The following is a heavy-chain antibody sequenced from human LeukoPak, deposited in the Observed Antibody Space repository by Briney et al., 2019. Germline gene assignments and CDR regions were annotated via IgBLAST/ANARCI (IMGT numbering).Heavy chain of an antibody. V-gene: IGHV3-73*01. CDR2: IRSKTNTYAT. J-gene: IGHJ3*02. Sequence: GGSLRLSCVASGFTFSVSAMHWVREASGKGLEWVGHIRSKTNTYATTYAASVKRMFTISRDDSKNTAHLPMNSVKTEDTAVYYCTRHEGYCSGGRCYFSHAFDIWGQGAMVTVSS. CDR1: GFTFSVSA. D-gene: IGHD2-15*01. CDR3: TRHEGYCSGGRCYFSHAFDI.